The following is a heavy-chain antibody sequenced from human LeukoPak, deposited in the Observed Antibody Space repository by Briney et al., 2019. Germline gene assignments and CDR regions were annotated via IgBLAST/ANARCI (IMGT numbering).Heavy chain of an antibody. V-gene: IGHV3-53*01. J-gene: IGHJ6*02. CDR3: AREIVATDYYYYGMDV. Sequence: GGSLRLSCAASGFTVSSNYMSWVRQAPGEGLEWVSVIYSGGSTYYADSVKGRFTISRDNSKNTLYLQMNSLRAEDTAVYYCAREIVATDYYYYGMDVWGQGTTVTVSS. CDR1: GFTVSSNY. CDR2: IYSGGST. D-gene: IGHD5-12*01.